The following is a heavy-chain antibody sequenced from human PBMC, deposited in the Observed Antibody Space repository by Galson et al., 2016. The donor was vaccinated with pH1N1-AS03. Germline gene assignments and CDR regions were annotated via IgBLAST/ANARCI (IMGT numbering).Heavy chain of an antibody. CDR3: ARDKDDFWSGYSEY. D-gene: IGHD3-3*01. CDR2: IIPIFGTA. J-gene: IGHJ4*02. Sequence: SVKVSCKASGGTFSSYGITWVRQAPGQGLEWMGGIIPIFGTANYAQKFQGRVTITADESTSTAYMELSNLRSEDTAVYYCARDKDDFWSGYSEYWSQGTLVTVSS. V-gene: IGHV1-69*13. CDR1: GGTFSSYG.